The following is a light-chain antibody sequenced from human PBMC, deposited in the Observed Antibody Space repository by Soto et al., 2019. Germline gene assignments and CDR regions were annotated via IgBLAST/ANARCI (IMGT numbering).Light chain of an antibody. CDR2: DVS. CDR1: SSDVGGYNY. Sequence: VLTQPASVSGSPAQSTTISCTGTSSDVGGYNYVSWYQQHPGKAPKLMIYDVSNRPSGVSNRFSGSKSGNTASLTISGLQAEDEADYYCSSYTSSSLHVFGTGTKVTVL. CDR3: SSYTSSSLHV. J-gene: IGLJ1*01. V-gene: IGLV2-14*03.